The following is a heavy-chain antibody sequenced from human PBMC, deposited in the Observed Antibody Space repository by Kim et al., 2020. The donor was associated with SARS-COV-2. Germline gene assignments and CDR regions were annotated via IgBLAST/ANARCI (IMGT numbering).Heavy chain of an antibody. CDR2: IWNDGSNK. J-gene: IGHJ4*02. V-gene: IGHV3-33*06. Sequence: GGSLRLSCAASGFTFSNYGMHWVRQAPGKGLEWVAVIWNDGSNKYFADSVRGRFTISRYNSKNTLYLQMNSLRAEDTALYFCAKDIGTSWYPLGYWGQGTLVTVSS. CDR3: AKDIGTSWYPLGY. D-gene: IGHD6-13*01. CDR1: GFTFSNYG.